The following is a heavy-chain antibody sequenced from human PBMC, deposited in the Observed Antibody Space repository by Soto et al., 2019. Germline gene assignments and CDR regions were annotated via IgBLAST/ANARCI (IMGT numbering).Heavy chain of an antibody. CDR3: AHTMAPRIFDY. Sequence: QITLKEAGPTLVKPTQPLTLTCSFSGFSLITSGVGVGWIRQPPGKALEWLALIYWDDDKGYSTSRKSRLTITKDTSKNQVVLTMTNMDPADTATYYCAHTMAPRIFDYWGQGTLVTVSS. CDR1: GFSLITSGVG. V-gene: IGHV2-5*02. J-gene: IGHJ4*02. CDR2: IYWDDDK.